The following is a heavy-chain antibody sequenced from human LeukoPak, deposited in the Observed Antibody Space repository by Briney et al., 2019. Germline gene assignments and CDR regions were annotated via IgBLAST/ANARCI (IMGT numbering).Heavy chain of an antibody. Sequence: GGSLRLSCAASGFIFSSYWMSWVRQAPGKGLEWVANIKQDGSEKYYVDSVKGRFTISRDNAKNSLYLQMNSLRAEDTAVYYCARDSGYGLDYWGQGTLVTVSS. D-gene: IGHD5-12*01. CDR2: IKQDGSEK. CDR1: GFIFSSYW. V-gene: IGHV3-7*03. J-gene: IGHJ4*02. CDR3: ARDSGYGLDY.